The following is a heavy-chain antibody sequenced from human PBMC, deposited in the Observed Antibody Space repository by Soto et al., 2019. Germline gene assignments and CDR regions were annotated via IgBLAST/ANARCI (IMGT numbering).Heavy chain of an antibody. CDR3: ARDSYGGYEGDDYYGMDV. CDR1: GGSVSSGSYY. J-gene: IGHJ6*02. D-gene: IGHD4-17*01. Sequence: QVQLQESGPGLVKPSETLSLTCTVSGGSVSSGSYYWSWIRQPPGKGLEWIGYIYYSGSTNYNPPLKSPVTIAVGTPKNLFSLKTSSVTAADTAVYYCARDSYGGYEGDDYYGMDVWGQGTTVTVSS. CDR2: IYYSGST. V-gene: IGHV4-61*01.